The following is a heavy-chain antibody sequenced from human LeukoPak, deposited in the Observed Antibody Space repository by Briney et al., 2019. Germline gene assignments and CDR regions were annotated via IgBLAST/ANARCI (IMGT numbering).Heavy chain of an antibody. V-gene: IGHV1-8*01. Sequence: ASVKVSCKASGYTFTSYDIIWVRQATGQGLEWMGWTNPNRGNTGYAQKYQGRVTMTRNTTISTAYMELSSLRSEDTAVYYCARGGIVVVTARPYYFDYWGQGTLVTVSS. CDR1: GYTFTSYD. CDR2: TNPNRGNT. J-gene: IGHJ4*02. CDR3: ARGGIVVVTARPYYFDY. D-gene: IGHD2-21*02.